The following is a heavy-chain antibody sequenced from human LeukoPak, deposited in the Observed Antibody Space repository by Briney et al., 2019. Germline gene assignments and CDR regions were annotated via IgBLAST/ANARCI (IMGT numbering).Heavy chain of an antibody. J-gene: IGHJ3*02. CDR3: ARDGRGYSYGPDALAFDI. V-gene: IGHV4-39*07. D-gene: IGHD5-18*01. CDR1: GGSISSSSYY. Sequence: SETLSLTCTVSGGSISSSSYYWGWIRQPPGKGLEWIGSIYYSGSTYYNPSLKSRVTISVDTSKNQFSLKLSSVTAADTAVYYCARDGRGYSYGPDALAFDIWGQGTMVTVSS. CDR2: IYYSGST.